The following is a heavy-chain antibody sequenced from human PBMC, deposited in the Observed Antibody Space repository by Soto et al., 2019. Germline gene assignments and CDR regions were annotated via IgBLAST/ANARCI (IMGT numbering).Heavy chain of an antibody. CDR3: AKGGGGSSTGDYYYGMDV. D-gene: IGHD3-16*01. Sequence: GGSLRLSCAASGFTFDDYAMHWVRQAPGKGLEWVSGISWNSGSIGYADSVKGRFTISRDNAKNSLYLQMNSLRAEDTALYYCAKGGGGSSTGDYYYGMDVWGQGTTVTV. J-gene: IGHJ6*02. V-gene: IGHV3-9*01. CDR1: GFTFDDYA. CDR2: ISWNSGSI.